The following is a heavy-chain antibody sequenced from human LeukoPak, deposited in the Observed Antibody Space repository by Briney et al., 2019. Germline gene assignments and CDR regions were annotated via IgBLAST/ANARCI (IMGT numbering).Heavy chain of an antibody. CDR1: GYSISTSYY. J-gene: IGHJ4*02. V-gene: IGHV4-38-2*02. CDR3: ARSSSWNPFDY. Sequence: SETLSLTCTVSGYSISTSYYWGWIRQPPGKGLEWIGEINHSGSTNYNPSLKSRVTISVDTSKNQFSLKLSSVTAADTAVYYCARSSSWNPFDYWGQGTLVTVSS. CDR2: INHSGST. D-gene: IGHD6-13*01.